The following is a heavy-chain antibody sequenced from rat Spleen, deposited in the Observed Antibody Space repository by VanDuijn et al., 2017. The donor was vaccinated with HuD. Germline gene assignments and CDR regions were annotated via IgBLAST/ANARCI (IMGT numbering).Heavy chain of an antibody. V-gene: IGHV10-5*01. J-gene: IGHJ1*01. CDR3: ARRTRVSHWYFDF. CDR1: GFTFSNAA. D-gene: IGHD1-4*01. Sequence: KDVESGGGLVQPKESLKISCAASGFTFSNAAMYWVRQAPGKGLEWVARIRTKPNNYATYYADSVKGRFTISRDDSKSMVYLQMDNLKTEDTAMYYCARRTRVSHWYFDFWGPGTMVTVSS. CDR2: IRTKPNNYAT.